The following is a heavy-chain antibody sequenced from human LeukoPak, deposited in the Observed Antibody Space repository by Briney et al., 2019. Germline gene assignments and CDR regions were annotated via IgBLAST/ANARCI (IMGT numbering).Heavy chain of an antibody. CDR1: GFTVSSNY. Sequence: GGSLRLSCAASGFTVSSNYMNWVRQAPGKGLEWVSTLSGSGGSTYYADSVKGRFTISRDNSKNTLYLQMNSLRAEDTAVYYCAKYPDYGGNSYFDYWGQGTLVTVSS. CDR2: LSGSGGST. V-gene: IGHV3-23*01. J-gene: IGHJ4*02. D-gene: IGHD4-23*01. CDR3: AKYPDYGGNSYFDY.